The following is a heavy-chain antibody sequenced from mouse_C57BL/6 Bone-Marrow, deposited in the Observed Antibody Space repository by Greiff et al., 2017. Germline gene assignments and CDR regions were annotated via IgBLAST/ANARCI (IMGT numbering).Heavy chain of an antibody. Sequence: VKLQQPGAELVMPGASVKLSCKASGYTFTSYWMHWVKQRPGQGLEWIGEIDPSDSYTNYNQKFKGKSTLTVDKSSSTAYMQLSSLTSEDSAVYYCARPGREYFDYWGQGTTLTVSS. J-gene: IGHJ2*01. CDR3: ARPGREYFDY. CDR1: GYTFTSYW. CDR2: IDPSDSYT. V-gene: IGHV1-69*01. D-gene: IGHD3-3*01.